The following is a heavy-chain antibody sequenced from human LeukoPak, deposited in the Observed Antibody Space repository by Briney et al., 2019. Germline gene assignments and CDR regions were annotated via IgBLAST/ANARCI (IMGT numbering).Heavy chain of an antibody. D-gene: IGHD3-9*01. J-gene: IGHJ3*02. CDR1: GGSISSGSYY. V-gene: IGHV4-61*02. Sequence: SETLSLTCTVSGGSISSGSYYWSWIRQPAGKGLEWIGRIYTSGSTNYSPSLKSRVTISVDTSKNQFSLKLSSVTAADTAVYYCARGGEYYDILTGYYDAFDIWGQGTMVTVSS. CDR3: ARGGEYYDILTGYYDAFDI. CDR2: IYTSGST.